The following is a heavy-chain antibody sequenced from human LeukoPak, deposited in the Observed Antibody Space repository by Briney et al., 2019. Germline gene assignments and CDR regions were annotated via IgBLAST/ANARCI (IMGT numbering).Heavy chain of an antibody. CDR3: AKNLHYDSHDF. CDR2: MDQDGKEK. V-gene: IGHV3-7*01. Sequence: PGGSLRLSCAASGFIFSNSWMSWFRQVPGKGLEWVANMDQDGKEKNYVASVKGRFTISRDNTKNSLFLQMNSLTAEDTVVYYCAKNLHYDSHDFWGRGALVTVSS. D-gene: IGHD3-3*01. CDR1: GFIFSNSW. J-gene: IGHJ4*02.